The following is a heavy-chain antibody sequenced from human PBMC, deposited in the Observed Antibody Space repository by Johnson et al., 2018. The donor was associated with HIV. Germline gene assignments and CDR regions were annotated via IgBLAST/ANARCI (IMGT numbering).Heavy chain of an antibody. V-gene: IGHV3-30-3*01. CDR2: ISYDGSNK. Sequence: QVQLVESGGGVVQPGRSLRLSCAASGFTFSSYAMHWVRQAPGKGLEWVAVISYDGSNKYYAASVKGRFTISRDNSKNTLYLQMNSLRAEDTAIYYCAKGRYSSSWYLAGAFDIWGQGTMVTVSS. CDR3: AKGRYSSSWYLAGAFDI. J-gene: IGHJ3*02. D-gene: IGHD6-13*01. CDR1: GFTFSSYA.